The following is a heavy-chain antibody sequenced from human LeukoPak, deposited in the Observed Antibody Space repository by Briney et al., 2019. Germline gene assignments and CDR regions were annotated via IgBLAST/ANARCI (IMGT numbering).Heavy chain of an antibody. D-gene: IGHD5-24*01. CDR2: VYTSGNT. CDR1: GGSINSGDYY. CDR3: ARGGTIFTFFDY. J-gene: IGHJ4*02. V-gene: IGHV4-61*02. Sequence: PSQTLSLTCTVSGGSINSGDYYWSWIRQPAGKGLEWIGRVYTSGNTLYSPSLKSRVAISIDGSKNQFSLKLTSVTAADTALYHCARGGTIFTFFDYWGQGIVVTVSS.